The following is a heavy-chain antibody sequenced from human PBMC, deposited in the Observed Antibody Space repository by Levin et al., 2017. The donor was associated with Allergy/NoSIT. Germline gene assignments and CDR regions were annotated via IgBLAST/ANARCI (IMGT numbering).Heavy chain of an antibody. CDR1: GDTFSSYT. CDR3: AREKAAAGEVSFDS. J-gene: IGHJ4*02. D-gene: IGHD6-13*01. CDR2: IIPFLGVA. V-gene: IGHV1-69*02. Sequence: ASVKVSCKASGDTFSSYTINWVRQAPGQGLEWMGRIIPFLGVAYYAQKFQGRVTITADKSMNIAYMDLSSLTSEDTAVYYCAREKAAAGEVSFDSWGQGILVTVSS.